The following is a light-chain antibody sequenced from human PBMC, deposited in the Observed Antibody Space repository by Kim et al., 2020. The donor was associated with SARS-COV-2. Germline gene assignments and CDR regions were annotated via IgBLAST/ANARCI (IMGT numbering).Light chain of an antibody. Sequence: QSVLTQPPSASGTPGQRVSISCSGSSSNIGSNYVYWYQQLPGTAPKLLIYRNNQRPSGVPDRFSGSKSGTSASLAISGLRSEDGADYYCAAWDDSLSGWVFGGGTQLTDL. V-gene: IGLV1-47*01. CDR3: AAWDDSLSGWV. CDR1: SSNIGSNY. J-gene: IGLJ3*02. CDR2: RNN.